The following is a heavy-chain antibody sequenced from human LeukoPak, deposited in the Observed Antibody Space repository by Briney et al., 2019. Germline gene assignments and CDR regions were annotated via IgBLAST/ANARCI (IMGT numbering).Heavy chain of an antibody. CDR3: ARRAPSHDFDD. J-gene: IGHJ4*02. V-gene: IGHV3-21*01. Sequence: GGSLRLSCAASGFTFSSYRMNWVRQAPWKGLEWVAAISTTSGNIYYADSVKGRFTISRDNAKNSLYLQMNNLRVEDTALYYCARRAPSHDFDDWGQGTLVTVSS. CDR2: ISTTSGNI. CDR1: GFTFSSYR.